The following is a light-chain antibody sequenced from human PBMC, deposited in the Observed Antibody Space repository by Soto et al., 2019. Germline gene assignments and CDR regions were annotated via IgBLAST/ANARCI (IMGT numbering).Light chain of an antibody. V-gene: IGKV3-15*01. CDR2: GAS. CDR1: QSVSSN. J-gene: IGKJ1*01. CDR3: QQYNNWPPLT. Sequence: EIVMTQSPATLSVSPGERATLSCRASQSVSSNLAWYQQKPGQAPRLLIYGASTRATGIPARFSGSGSGTEFTLTISSLQSEDFAVYYGQQYNNWPPLTFGQVTKVEIK.